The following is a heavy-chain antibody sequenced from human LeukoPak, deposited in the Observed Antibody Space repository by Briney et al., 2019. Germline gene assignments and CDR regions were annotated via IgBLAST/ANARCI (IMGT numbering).Heavy chain of an antibody. Sequence: GGSLRLSRAASGFIFSDYYMSWVRQAPGKGLEWLSYIDLSGNVKYYVDSVKGRFTISRDNAKNSLHLQMDSLRAEDTAVYYCARRGFLLVYDYWGQGILVIVSS. D-gene: IGHD6-13*01. J-gene: IGHJ4*02. CDR1: GFIFSDYY. CDR2: IDLSGNVK. V-gene: IGHV3-11*04. CDR3: ARRGFLLVYDY.